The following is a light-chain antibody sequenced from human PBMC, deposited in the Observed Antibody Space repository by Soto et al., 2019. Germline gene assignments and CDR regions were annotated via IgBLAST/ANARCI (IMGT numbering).Light chain of an antibody. V-gene: IGKV1-39*01. Sequence: DIQMTQSPSSLSASVGDRVTISCRASQNINSYLNWYQHKLGKAPKLLIYAASSLQSGVPSTFSVSGSGTDFTLTISSLLPEDFATYYCQQSYSTPITFGQGTRLEIK. CDR1: QNINSY. CDR2: AAS. J-gene: IGKJ5*01. CDR3: QQSYSTPIT.